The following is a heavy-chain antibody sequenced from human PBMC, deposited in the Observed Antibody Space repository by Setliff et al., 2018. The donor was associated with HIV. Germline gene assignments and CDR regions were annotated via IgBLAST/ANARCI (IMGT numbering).Heavy chain of an antibody. CDR2: INLNTGAT. Sequence: RASVKVSCKTSEYDINDQYINWVRQAPGQGLEWMGWINLNTGATKYAQKLQVRVTLTRDTSTNTAFMELRRLNSDDTATYFCVTSPGSFTSVDETEAGDYWGQGTLVTVSS. V-gene: IGHV1-2*02. D-gene: IGHD6-25*01. CDR3: VTSPGSFTSVDETEAGDY. J-gene: IGHJ4*02. CDR1: EYDINDQY.